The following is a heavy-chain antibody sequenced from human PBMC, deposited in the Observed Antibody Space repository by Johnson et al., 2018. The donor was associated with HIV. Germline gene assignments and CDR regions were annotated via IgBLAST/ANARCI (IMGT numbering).Heavy chain of an antibody. D-gene: IGHD6-25*01. CDR3: ARFGMGSSGDAFDI. CDR2: IYSGGST. V-gene: IGHV3-66*01. Sequence: VQLVESGGDLVKPGGSLRLSCTASGFTVSSNYMSWVRQAPGKGLEWVSVIYSGGSTYYADSVKGRFTISRDNSKNSLYLQLNSLRAEDTAVYYCARFGMGSSGDAFDIWDQGTMVTVSS. J-gene: IGHJ3*02. CDR1: GFTVSSNY.